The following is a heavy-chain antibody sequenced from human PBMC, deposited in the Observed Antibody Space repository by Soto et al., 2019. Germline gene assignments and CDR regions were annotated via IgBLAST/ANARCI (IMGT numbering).Heavy chain of an antibody. D-gene: IGHD2-15*01. CDR2: ISSGSSNI. J-gene: IGHJ4*02. V-gene: IGHV3-21*01. CDR3: ASATVVAATFDF. Sequence: GWSLRLSCASSVFAFMSYNMNWVRQAPGKGLEWVASISSGSSNIYYADSVKGRFTISRDDAKNSLFLQMDSLRAEDSAVYYCASATVVAATFDFWGQGTLVTVSS. CDR1: VFAFMSYN.